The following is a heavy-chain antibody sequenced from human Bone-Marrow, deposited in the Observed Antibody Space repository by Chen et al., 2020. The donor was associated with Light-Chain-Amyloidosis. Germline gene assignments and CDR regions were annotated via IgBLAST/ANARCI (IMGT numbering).Heavy chain of an antibody. CDR3: TRDAITSGGVVVPDS. CDR1: DGSITSGVYY. CDR2: IYTTGST. V-gene: IGHV4-61*02. D-gene: IGHD3-16*02. J-gene: IGHJ4*02. Sequence: QVQLQESGPRLVKPSQTLTLTCTVSDGSITSGVYYWNWIRQPAGKGLEWLGHIYTTGSTKYNPSLRSRLTISRDTSKSQFSLRLASVTAADTAIYYCTRDAITSGGVVVPDSWGQGTLVTVSS.